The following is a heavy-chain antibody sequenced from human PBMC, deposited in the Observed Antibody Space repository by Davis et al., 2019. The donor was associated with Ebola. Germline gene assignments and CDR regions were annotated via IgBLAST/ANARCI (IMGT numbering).Heavy chain of an antibody. CDR1: GFTFSSNS. J-gene: IGHJ4*02. Sequence: PGGSLRLSCAASGFTFSSNSMNWVRQAPGKGLEWVSFISSSSNYIYYADSVKGRFTVSRDNAKNSLYLQMNSLTAEDTAVYYCARDLVEIGATDYWGQGILVTVSS. CDR3: ARDLVEIGATDY. D-gene: IGHD5-24*01. V-gene: IGHV3-21*01. CDR2: ISSSSNYI.